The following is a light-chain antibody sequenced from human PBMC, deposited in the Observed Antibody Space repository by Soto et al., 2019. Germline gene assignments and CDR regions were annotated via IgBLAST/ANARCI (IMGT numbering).Light chain of an antibody. J-gene: IGLJ1*01. CDR1: SSDVGGYNY. CDR3: CSYAGGNNFRV. Sequence: QSALTQPPSASGSPGQSVTISCTGTSSDVGGYNYVSWYQQHPGKAPKLMIYEVSKRPSGVPDRSSGSKSANTPSLPVFGLQAGVEDVYYSCSYAGGNNFRVFGIGTKLPVL. CDR2: EVS. V-gene: IGLV2-8*01.